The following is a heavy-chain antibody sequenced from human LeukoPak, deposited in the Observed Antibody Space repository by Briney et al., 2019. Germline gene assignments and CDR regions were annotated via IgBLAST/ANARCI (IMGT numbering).Heavy chain of an antibody. J-gene: IGHJ4*02. Sequence: PGGSLRLSCAASGFTFSSYWMHWVRHAPGKGLVWVSRINSDGSSITYADSVKGRFTISRDNAENTLFLQMDSLRVEDTAVYYCAREGRVSGYDFDCWGQGTLVTVSS. V-gene: IGHV3-74*03. CDR1: GFTFSSYW. CDR3: AREGRVSGYDFDC. D-gene: IGHD5-12*01. CDR2: INSDGSSI.